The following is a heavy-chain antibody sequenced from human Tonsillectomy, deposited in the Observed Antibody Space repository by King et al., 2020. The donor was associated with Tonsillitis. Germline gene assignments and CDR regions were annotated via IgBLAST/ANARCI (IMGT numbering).Heavy chain of an antibody. CDR1: GFTFDDYA. Sequence: VQLVESGGGLVQPGRSLRLSCAASGFTFDDYAMHWVRQAPGKGLEWVSGISWNSGSICYADSVKGRFTISRDNAKNSLYLQMNSLRAEDTAFYYCVKGPVRGFYSGYLAWFDYWGQGTLVTVSS. J-gene: IGHJ4*02. D-gene: IGHD5-12*01. CDR3: VKGPVRGFYSGYLAWFDY. CDR2: ISWNSGSI. V-gene: IGHV3-9*01.